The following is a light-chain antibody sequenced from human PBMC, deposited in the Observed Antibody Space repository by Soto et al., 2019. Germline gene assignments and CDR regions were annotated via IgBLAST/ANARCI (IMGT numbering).Light chain of an antibody. CDR2: WAS. Sequence: DIVMTQSPDSLAVSLGERATINCKSSQSVLYSSNNKNYLAWYQQKPGQPPKLLIYWASTREYGVPDRFSGSGSGTDFTLTISSLQAADVAVYYCQQYYSTPRTFGQGTKVEIK. CDR1: QSVLYSSNNKNY. J-gene: IGKJ1*01. V-gene: IGKV4-1*01. CDR3: QQYYSTPRT.